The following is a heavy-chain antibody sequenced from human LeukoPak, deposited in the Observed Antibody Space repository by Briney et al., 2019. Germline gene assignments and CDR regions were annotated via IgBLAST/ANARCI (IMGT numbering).Heavy chain of an antibody. Sequence: SETLSLTCTVSGGSISSYYWSWIRQPPGKGLEWIGYIYYSGSTNYNPSLKSRVTISVDTSKNQFSLKLSPVTAADTAVYYCARVGTYGSGSYLSWLDYWGRGTLVTVSS. CDR3: ARVGTYGSGSYLSWLDY. CDR1: GGSISSYY. D-gene: IGHD3-10*01. CDR2: IYYSGST. V-gene: IGHV4-59*01. J-gene: IGHJ4*02.